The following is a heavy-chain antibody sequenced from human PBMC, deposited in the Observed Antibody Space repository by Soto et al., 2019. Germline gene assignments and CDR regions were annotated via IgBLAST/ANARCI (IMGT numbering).Heavy chain of an antibody. CDR2: IKSDGSST. V-gene: IGHV3-74*01. D-gene: IGHD5-12*01. Sequence: EVQLVESGGGSVQPGGSLRLSCAASGFTFSSFWMHWVRQAPGKGLVWVSRIKSDGSSTNYADSVKGRFTISRDNAKNTLYLQMNSLRAEDTAVYYCARGAYSGWALGYWGQGTLVTVSS. CDR3: ARGAYSGWALGY. CDR1: GFTFSSFW. J-gene: IGHJ4*02.